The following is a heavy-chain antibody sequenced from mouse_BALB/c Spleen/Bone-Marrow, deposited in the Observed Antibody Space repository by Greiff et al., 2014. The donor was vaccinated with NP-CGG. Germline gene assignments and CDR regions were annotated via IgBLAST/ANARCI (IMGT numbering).Heavy chain of an antibody. V-gene: IGHV1S132*01. D-gene: IGHD1-1*01. CDR2: IFPGTGTT. J-gene: IGHJ1*01. CDR3: AGEGSRLRGYFDV. CDR1: GYTFTSYW. Sequence: SGAELVKPGASVKLSCKTSGYTFTSYWIQWVKQRPGQGLGWIGEIFPGTGTTYYNEKFKGKATLTIDTSSSTAYMQLSSLTSEDSAVYFCAGEGSRLRGYFDVWGAGTTVTVSS.